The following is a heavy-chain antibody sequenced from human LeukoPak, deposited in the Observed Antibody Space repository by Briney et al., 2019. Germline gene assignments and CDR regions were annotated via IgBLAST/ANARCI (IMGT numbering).Heavy chain of an antibody. CDR3: AMGRDGYNYVND. CDR2: ISSSSSYI. D-gene: IGHD5-24*01. Sequence: AGGSLRLSCAASGFTFSSYSMKWVRQAPGKGLEWVSSISSSSSYIYYADSVKGRFTISRDNAKNSLYLQMNSLRAEDTAVYYCAMGRDGYNYVNDWGQGTLVTVSS. V-gene: IGHV3-21*01. J-gene: IGHJ4*02. CDR1: GFTFSSYS.